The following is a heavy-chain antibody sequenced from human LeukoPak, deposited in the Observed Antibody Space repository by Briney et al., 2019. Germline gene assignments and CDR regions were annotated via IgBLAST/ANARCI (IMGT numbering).Heavy chain of an antibody. CDR3: AKQCGGSDWFDAFDI. Sequence: GGSLRLSCAASGFTFSYYGLHWVRQGPGKGLEWVAVISYDGSNKYYADSVRGRFTISRDNSKNTLFLQMNSLRAEDTAVYYCAKQCGGSDWFDAFDIWGQGTMVTVSS. D-gene: IGHD6-19*01. CDR2: ISYDGSNK. J-gene: IGHJ3*02. V-gene: IGHV3-30*18. CDR1: GFTFSYYG.